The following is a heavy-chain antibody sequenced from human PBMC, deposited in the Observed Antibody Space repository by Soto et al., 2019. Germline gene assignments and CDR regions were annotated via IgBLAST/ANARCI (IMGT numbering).Heavy chain of an antibody. CDR2: ISVDGSEK. D-gene: IGHD6-13*01. J-gene: IGHJ4*02. Sequence: GGSLRLSCAASRFSLNSFSMHWVRQAPGKGLEWVSVISVDGSEKYYAESVKGRFTISRDNSKNTLYLQMNSLRAEDTAVYYCARRGIGYFFEYWGLGTLVTVSS. CDR1: RFSLNSFS. V-gene: IGHV3-30-3*01. CDR3: ARRGIGYFFEY.